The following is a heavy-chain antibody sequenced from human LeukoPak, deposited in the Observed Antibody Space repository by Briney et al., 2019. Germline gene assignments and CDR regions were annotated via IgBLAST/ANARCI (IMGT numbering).Heavy chain of an antibody. CDR1: GYTFTSYG. CDR3: ARGAYYYGSGSSPFDY. V-gene: IGHV1-18*01. D-gene: IGHD3-10*01. Sequence: GASVKVSCKASGYTFTSYGISWVRQAPGQGLEWMGWISAYNGNTNYAQKLQGRVTMTTDTSTSTAYMEPRSLRSDDTAVYYCARGAYYYGSGSSPFDYWGQGTLVTVSS. J-gene: IGHJ4*02. CDR2: ISAYNGNT.